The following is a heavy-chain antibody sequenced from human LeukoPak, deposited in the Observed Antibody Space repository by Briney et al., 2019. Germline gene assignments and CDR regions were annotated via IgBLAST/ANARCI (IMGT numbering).Heavy chain of an antibody. D-gene: IGHD3-22*01. CDR1: GLTLSNYG. V-gene: IGHV3-23*01. J-gene: IGHJ4*02. CDR3: AKRAVVIRVILVGFHKEAYYFDS. Sequence: GGSLTLSCAVSGLTLSNYGMTWVRQAPGKALEWFAGISDSGSRTNYADSVKGRFTISRDNPKNTLYLQMNSLRAEDTAVYFCAKRAVVIRVILVGFHKEAYYFDSWGQGVLVTVSS. CDR2: ISDSGSRT.